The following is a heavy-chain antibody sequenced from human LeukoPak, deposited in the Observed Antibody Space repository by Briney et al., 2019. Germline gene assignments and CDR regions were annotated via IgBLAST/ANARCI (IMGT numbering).Heavy chain of an antibody. CDR1: GFTFSDYY. Sequence: GALRLSCAASGFTFSDYYMSWIRQAPGKGLEGVSYISSNGSTIYYADSVKGRFTISRDNAKNTLYLQMNSLRAEDTAVYYCASLFLCYGCSSSSDSFNIWGQGTMVTVSS. CDR3: ASLFLCYGCSSSSDSFNI. D-gene: IGHD6-6*01. V-gene: IGHV3-11*04. J-gene: IGHJ3*02. CDR2: ISSNGSTI.